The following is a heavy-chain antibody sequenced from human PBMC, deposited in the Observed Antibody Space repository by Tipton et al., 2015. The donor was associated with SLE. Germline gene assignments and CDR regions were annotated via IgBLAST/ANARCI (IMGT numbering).Heavy chain of an antibody. D-gene: IGHD3-3*01. CDR2: IRYDGSNK. J-gene: IGHJ6*02. CDR1: GFTFSSYG. Sequence: GSLRLSCAASGFTFSSYGMHWVRQAPGKGLEWVAFIRYDGSNKYYADSVKGRFTISRDNSKNTLYLQMNSLRAEDTAVYYCAAAQYYDFWSGPRSHWLEGGYGMDVWGQGTTVTVSS. CDR3: AAAQYYDFWSGPRSHWLEGGYGMDV. V-gene: IGHV3-30*02.